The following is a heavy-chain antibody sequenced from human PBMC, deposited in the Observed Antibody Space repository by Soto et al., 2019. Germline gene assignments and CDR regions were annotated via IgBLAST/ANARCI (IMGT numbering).Heavy chain of an antibody. Sequence: PGGSLRLSCAASGFSVITNFMSWVRQAPGKGPEWVSTIYRGDSTYYADSVKGRFTISRDSSKNTLYLQMNSLRDEDTAVYYCARDFFHYDSSGYSGAFDIWGQGTMVTVSS. CDR2: IYRGDST. CDR3: ARDFFHYDSSGYSGAFDI. CDR1: GFSVITNF. V-gene: IGHV3-53*05. J-gene: IGHJ3*02. D-gene: IGHD3-22*01.